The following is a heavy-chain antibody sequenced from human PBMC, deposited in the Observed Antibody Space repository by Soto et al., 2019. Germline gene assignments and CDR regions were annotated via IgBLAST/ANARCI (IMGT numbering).Heavy chain of an antibody. J-gene: IGHJ3*02. Sequence: QEQLVQSGAEVKRPGFSVKVSCTASGGTFSTYPIHWVRQAPGQGLEWMGGIIPIFGSANFAQKFQGRVTLTADKSTSRAYMELSSLRSEDTAIYYCAREGASIVGATGAFDMWGQGTLVSVSS. V-gene: IGHV1-69*06. CDR2: IIPIFGSA. D-gene: IGHD1-26*01. CDR3: AREGASIVGATGAFDM. CDR1: GGTFSTYP.